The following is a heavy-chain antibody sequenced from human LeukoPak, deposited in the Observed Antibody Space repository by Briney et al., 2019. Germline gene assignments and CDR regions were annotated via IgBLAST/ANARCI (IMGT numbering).Heavy chain of an antibody. CDR3: AKDRWSGYARSPFDH. D-gene: IGHD5-12*01. CDR1: GFSLNAYN. Sequence: GGSLRLSCAASGFSLNAYNMNWVRQAPGKGLEWVSSISYTGTYIYYADSVKGRFTISSDNSKNTLYLQMNSLRAEDTAVYYCAKDRWSGYARSPFDHWGQGTLVTVSS. V-gene: IGHV3-21*04. J-gene: IGHJ4*02. CDR2: ISYTGTYI.